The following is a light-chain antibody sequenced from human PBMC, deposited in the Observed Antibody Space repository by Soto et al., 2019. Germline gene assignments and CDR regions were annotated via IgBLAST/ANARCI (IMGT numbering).Light chain of an antibody. CDR2: GAS. CDR3: QQYNNWPWT. CDR1: QSISDT. J-gene: IGKJ1*01. Sequence: PVTLSVSPGGRATLSCSASQSISDTLAWYQQKPGQAPRLLIHGASTRAPGFPARFSGSGSGTDFTLTISSLQSEDFAVYYCQQYNNWPWTFGQGTKGGYQ. V-gene: IGKV3-15*01.